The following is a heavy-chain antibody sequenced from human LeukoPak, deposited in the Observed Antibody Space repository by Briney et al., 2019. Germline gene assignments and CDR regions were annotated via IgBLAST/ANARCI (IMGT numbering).Heavy chain of an antibody. CDR2: IYYSGST. Sequence: PSETLSLTCTVSGGSISSYYWSWIRQPPRKGLEWIGYIYYSGSTNYNPSLKSRVTISVDTSKNQFSLKLSSVTAADTAVYYCARGVRITIFGVVIENWFDPWGQGTLVTVSS. V-gene: IGHV4-59*01. CDR1: GGSISSYY. J-gene: IGHJ5*02. CDR3: ARGVRITIFGVVIENWFDP. D-gene: IGHD3-3*01.